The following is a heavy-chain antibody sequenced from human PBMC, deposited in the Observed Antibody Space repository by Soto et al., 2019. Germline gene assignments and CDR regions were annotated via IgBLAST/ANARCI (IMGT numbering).Heavy chain of an antibody. D-gene: IGHD3-10*01. J-gene: IGHJ4*02. Sequence: QPGGSLRLSCAASGFTFSSYAMSWVRQAPGKGLEWVSAISGSGGSTYYADSVKGRFTISRDNSKNTLYLQMNSLRAEDTAVYYCAKHLGSGSYYNPTFYFDYWGQGTLVTVSS. V-gene: IGHV3-23*01. CDR3: AKHLGSGSYYNPTFYFDY. CDR2: ISGSGGST. CDR1: GFTFSSYA.